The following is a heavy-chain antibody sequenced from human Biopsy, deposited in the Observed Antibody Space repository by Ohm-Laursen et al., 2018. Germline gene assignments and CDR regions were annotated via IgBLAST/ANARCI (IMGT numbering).Heavy chain of an antibody. V-gene: IGHV1-2*02. CDR3: ARDLLAWSLPS. J-gene: IGHJ4*02. CDR1: GDAFLGYY. Sequence: GSSVKVSCKVSGDAFLGYYLHWVRQAPGQGLEWMGSIYPNSGDTDFAQKFQGRVSMTRDTSVSTAYLELSSLRSDDTAIYYCARDLLAWSLPSWGQGTLVTVSS. D-gene: IGHD3-3*01. CDR2: IYPNSGDT.